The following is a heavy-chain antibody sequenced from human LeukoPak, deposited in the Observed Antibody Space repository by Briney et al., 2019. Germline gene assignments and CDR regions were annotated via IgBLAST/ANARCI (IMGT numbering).Heavy chain of an antibody. CDR2: INWNGDSI. CDR3: ARARGSGWYFYMDV. D-gene: IGHD6-19*01. J-gene: IGHJ6*03. Sequence: PGGFLRLSCAASGFTFSTYWMSWVRQAPGKGLEWVSGINWNGDSIGYADSVKGRFTISRDNAKNSLHLQMNSLRADDTAFYYCARARGSGWYFYMDVWGKGTTVTVSS. V-gene: IGHV3-20*04. CDR1: GFTFSTYW.